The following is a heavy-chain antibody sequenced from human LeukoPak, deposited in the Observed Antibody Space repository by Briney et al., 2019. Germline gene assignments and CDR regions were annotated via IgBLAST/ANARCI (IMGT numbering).Heavy chain of an antibody. J-gene: IGHJ4*02. Sequence: SETLSLTCAVYGGSFSGYYWSWIRQPPGKGLEWIGEINHSGSTNYNPSLKSRVTISIDTSKNQFSLKLSSVTAADTAVYYCARANGYGLLDYWGQGTLVTVSS. CDR3: ARANGYGLLDY. CDR2: INHSGST. CDR1: GGSFSGYY. V-gene: IGHV4-34*01. D-gene: IGHD5-18*01.